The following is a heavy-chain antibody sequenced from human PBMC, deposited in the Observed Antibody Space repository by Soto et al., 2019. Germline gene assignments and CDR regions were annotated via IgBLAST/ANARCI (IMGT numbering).Heavy chain of an antibody. D-gene: IGHD6-13*01. CDR3: ARDPGYSSSWIGWFDP. CDR1: GGTFRSYA. Sequence: ASVKVSCKASGGTFRSYAISWVRQAPGQGLEWMGGIIPIFGTANYAQKFQGRVTITADESTSTAYMELSSLRSEDTAVYYCARDPGYSSSWIGWFDPWGQGTLVTVSS. CDR2: IIPIFGTA. V-gene: IGHV1-69*13. J-gene: IGHJ5*02.